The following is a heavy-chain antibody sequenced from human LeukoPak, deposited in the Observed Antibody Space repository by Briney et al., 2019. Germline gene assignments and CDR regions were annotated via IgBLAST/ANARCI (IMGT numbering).Heavy chain of an antibody. J-gene: IGHJ4*02. D-gene: IGHD3-10*01. CDR3: AKDLLTYYYGSGSYSAFDY. Sequence: GGSLRLSCAASGFTFSCYAMSWVRQAPGKGLEWVSAISGSGGSTYYADSVKGRFTISRDNSKNTLYLQMNSLRAEDTAVYYCAKDLLTYYYGSGSYSAFDYWGQGTLVTVSS. CDR2: ISGSGGST. V-gene: IGHV3-23*01. CDR1: GFTFSCYA.